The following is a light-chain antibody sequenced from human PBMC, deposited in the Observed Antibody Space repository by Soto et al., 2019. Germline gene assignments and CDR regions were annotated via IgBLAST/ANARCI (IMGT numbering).Light chain of an antibody. CDR2: GAS. CDR3: QQYGSSPIP. V-gene: IGKV3-20*01. J-gene: IGKJ5*01. CDR1: QSVSSSY. Sequence: ELVLTQATGTLSLSPGERATLSCRASQSVSSSYLGWYQQKPGQAPSLLIFGASSSATGIPDRFSGSRSGTDFTLTISRLVPYVFAVYYXQQYGSSPIPFGQGTRLAIK.